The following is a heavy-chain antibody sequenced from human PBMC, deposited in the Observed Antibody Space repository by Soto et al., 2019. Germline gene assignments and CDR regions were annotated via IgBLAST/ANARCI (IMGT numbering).Heavy chain of an antibody. CDR3: ARGSYYYDSSGYYPFDY. Sequence: GGSLRLSCAASGFTFDDYAMHWVRQAPGKGLEWVSGISWNSGSIGYADSVKGRFTISRDNAKNSLYLQMNSLRAEDTALYYCARGSYYYDSSGYYPFDYWGQGTQVTVSS. V-gene: IGHV3-9*01. CDR1: GFTFDDYA. D-gene: IGHD3-22*01. CDR2: ISWNSGSI. J-gene: IGHJ4*02.